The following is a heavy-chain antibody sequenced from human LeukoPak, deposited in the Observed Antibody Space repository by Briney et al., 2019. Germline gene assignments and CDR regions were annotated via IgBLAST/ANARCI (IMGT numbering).Heavy chain of an antibody. CDR1: GFTFTNSA. CDR2: ISSSGSTI. CDR3: AELGITMIGGV. D-gene: IGHD3-10*02. Sequence: GGSLRLSCAASGFTFTNSAMSWVRQAPGKGLEWVSYISSSGSTIYYADSVKGRFTISRDNAKNSLYLQMNSLRAEDTAVYYCAELGITMIGGVWGKGTTVTIS. J-gene: IGHJ6*03. V-gene: IGHV3-48*03.